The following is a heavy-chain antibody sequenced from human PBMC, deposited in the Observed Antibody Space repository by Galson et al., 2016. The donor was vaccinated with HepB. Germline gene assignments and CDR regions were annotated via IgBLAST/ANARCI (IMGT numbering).Heavy chain of an antibody. D-gene: IGHD5-24*01. CDR2: IYHTGTS. J-gene: IGHJ3*01. CDR3: ARTSRAYNSNAFHV. CDR1: CTSITSAAYY. V-gene: IGHV4-31*11. Sequence: TLSLTCAVSCTSITSAAYYWSWIRQYPGKGLEWIAYIYHTGTSKYNPSPKSRFTNSVDTPKNQFALKLISLNVADTAFYYCARTSRAYNSNAFHVWGQGTLVTVSS.